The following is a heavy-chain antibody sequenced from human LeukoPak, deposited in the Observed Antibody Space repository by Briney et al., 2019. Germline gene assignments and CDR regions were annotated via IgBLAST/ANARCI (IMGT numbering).Heavy chain of an antibody. D-gene: IGHD3-22*01. J-gene: IGHJ4*02. CDR1: GFTFSIYA. CDR2: ITSSGDGT. Sequence: GGSLRLSCAASGFTFSIYAMSWVRQAPGKGLQWVSSITSSGDGTYYADSGKGRFTISRDNSENMLYLQMNSLRVEDTAVYFCAKDRPNYYGSNGHYYRRDGDYWGQGTLVTVSS. CDR3: AKDRPNYYGSNGHYYRRDGDY. V-gene: IGHV3-23*01.